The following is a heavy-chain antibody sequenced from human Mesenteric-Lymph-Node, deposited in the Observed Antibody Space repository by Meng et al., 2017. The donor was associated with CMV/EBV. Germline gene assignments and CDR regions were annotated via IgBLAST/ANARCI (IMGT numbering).Heavy chain of an antibody. D-gene: IGHD6-25*01. CDR1: GFTFRSYA. CDR2: ISYDGSDK. Sequence: GGSLRLSCAASGFTFRSYAIHWVRQAPGKGLEWVALISYDGSDKYYADSVQGRFTISRDNSQNTLFLEMNSLGAEDTAVYYCAKDPSGSYYHYGMDFWGQGTTVTVSS. CDR3: AKDPSGSYYHYGMDF. V-gene: IGHV3-30-3*01. J-gene: IGHJ6*02.